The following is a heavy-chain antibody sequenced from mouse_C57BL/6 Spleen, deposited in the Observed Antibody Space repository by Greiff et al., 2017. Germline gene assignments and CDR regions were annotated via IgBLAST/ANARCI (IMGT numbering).Heavy chain of an antibody. J-gene: IGHJ2*01. Sequence: QVQLQQPGAELVKPGASVKMSCKASGYTFTSYWITWVKQRPGQGLEWIGDIFPGSGSTNYNEKFKGKATLTVDTSSSTAYMQLSSLTSEDSAVYDCARDSTMVTLDYWGQGTTLTVSS. D-gene: IGHD2-2*01. CDR3: ARDSTMVTLDY. V-gene: IGHV1-55*01. CDR2: IFPGSGST. CDR1: GYTFTSYW.